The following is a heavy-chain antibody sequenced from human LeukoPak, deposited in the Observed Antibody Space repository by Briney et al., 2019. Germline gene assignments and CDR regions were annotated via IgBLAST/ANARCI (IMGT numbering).Heavy chain of an antibody. D-gene: IGHD4-17*01. CDR3: ARSSFGDYAGWFDP. J-gene: IGHJ5*02. CDR2: IHTTGST. V-gene: IGHV4-4*07. CDR1: GASISSYY. Sequence: SETLSLTRNVSGASISSYYWSWIRQSAGKELEWIGRIHTTGSTNLNPSFKSRVTLSRDTSKNQLSLKLSSVTAADTAVYYCARSSFGDYAGWFDPWGQGTLVTVSS.